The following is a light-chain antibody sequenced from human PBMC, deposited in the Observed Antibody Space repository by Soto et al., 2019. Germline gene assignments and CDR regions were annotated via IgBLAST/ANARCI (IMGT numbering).Light chain of an antibody. CDR1: QSVSSN. Sequence: EIVMTQSPATLSVSPGERATLSCRASQSVSSNLAWYQQKPGQAPRRLIYGASTRTTGIPARFSGSGSGTEFTLTISGLQSEDFEVYYCQQYNNWPPWTFGQGTKVEIK. CDR3: QQYNNWPPWT. J-gene: IGKJ1*01. V-gene: IGKV3-15*01. CDR2: GAS.